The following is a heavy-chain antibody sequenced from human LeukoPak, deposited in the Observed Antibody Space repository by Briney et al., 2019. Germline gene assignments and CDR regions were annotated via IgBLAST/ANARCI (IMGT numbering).Heavy chain of an antibody. CDR1: GYTFTGHY. D-gene: IGHD4/OR15-4a*01. V-gene: IGHV1-2*02. J-gene: IGHJ4*02. Sequence: ASVMVSCKTSGYTFTGHYIHWVRPARGQGLEWMGWINPGSGGTKYVRKFQGRVTMTRDTSSSTAYMEMTRLTSDDTAVYYCARDGAFDFWGQGSLV. CDR2: INPGSGGT. CDR3: ARDGAFDF.